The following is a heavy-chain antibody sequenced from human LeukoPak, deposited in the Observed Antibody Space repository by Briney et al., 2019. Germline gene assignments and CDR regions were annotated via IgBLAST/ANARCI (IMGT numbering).Heavy chain of an antibody. CDR1: GYTLTSYD. J-gene: IGHJ6*02. CDR2: MNPNSGNT. Sequence: ASVKVSCKASGYTLTSYDINWVRQAPGQGLEWMGWMNPNSGNTGYAQKSQGRVTMTRNTSISTVYMELSSLRSEDTAVYYCALRVDYCYYGMDVWGQGTTVTVSS. V-gene: IGHV1-8*01. CDR3: ALRVDYCYYGMDV.